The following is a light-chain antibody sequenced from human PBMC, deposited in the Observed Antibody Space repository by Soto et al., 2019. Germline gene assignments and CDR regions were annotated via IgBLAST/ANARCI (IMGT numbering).Light chain of an antibody. Sequence: AIQMTQSPSSLSASVGDRVTITCRASQGIRNDLGWYQQKPGKAPRLLIYAASSLQGGVPSRFSGSGSGTAFTLTISSLQPEDFAAYYCLQQYNCPFTFGQGTKLEIK. V-gene: IGKV1-6*01. CDR2: AAS. CDR3: LQQYNCPFT. CDR1: QGIRND. J-gene: IGKJ2*01.